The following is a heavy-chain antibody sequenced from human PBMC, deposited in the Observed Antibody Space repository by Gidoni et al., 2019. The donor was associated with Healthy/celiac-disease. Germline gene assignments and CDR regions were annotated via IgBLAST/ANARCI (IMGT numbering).Heavy chain of an antibody. CDR2: ISGSCGST. CDR1: VFPFRSYA. Sequence: EGQLLESGGVLVQPGVSLRLPCTPCVFPFRSYAMRWLRQAPGKGLEWVSSISGSCGSTYYADSVKGRFTISRDNSKNTLNLQMNSLRAEDTAVYYCAKDKGIAAAGTGSYWGQGTLVTVSS. V-gene: IGHV3-23*01. J-gene: IGHJ4*02. CDR3: AKDKGIAAAGTGSY. D-gene: IGHD6-13*01.